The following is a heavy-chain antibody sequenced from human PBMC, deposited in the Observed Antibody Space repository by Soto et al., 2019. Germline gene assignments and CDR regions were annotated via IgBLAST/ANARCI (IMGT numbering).Heavy chain of an antibody. Sequence: SETLSLTCAVYGGSFSGYYWSWIRQPPGKGLEWIGEINHSGSTNYNPSLKSRVTISVDTSKNQFSLKLSSVTAADTAVYYCARGIVVVVAATRGGAFDIWGQGTMVTVSS. J-gene: IGHJ3*02. CDR3: ARGIVVVVAATRGGAFDI. CDR1: GGSFSGYY. CDR2: INHSGST. V-gene: IGHV4-34*01. D-gene: IGHD2-15*01.